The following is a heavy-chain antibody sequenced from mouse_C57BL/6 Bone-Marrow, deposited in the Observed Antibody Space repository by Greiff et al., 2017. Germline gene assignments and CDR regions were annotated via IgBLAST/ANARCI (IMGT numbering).Heavy chain of an antibody. D-gene: IGHD1-1*01. J-gene: IGHJ2*01. V-gene: IGHV1-64*01. Sequence: QVQLQQPGAELVQPGASVKLSCKASGYTFTSYWMHWVKQRPGQGLEWIGMIHPNSGSTNYNEKFKSKATLTVDTSSSTAYMQLSSLTSEDSAVYYCARRGIYYGSSFDYWGQGTTLTVSS. CDR1: GYTFTSYW. CDR3: ARRGIYYGSSFDY. CDR2: IHPNSGST.